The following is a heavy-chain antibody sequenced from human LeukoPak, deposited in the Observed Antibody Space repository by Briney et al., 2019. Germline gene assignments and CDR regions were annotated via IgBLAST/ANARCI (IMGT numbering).Heavy chain of an antibody. D-gene: IGHD3-9*01. CDR3: AKEMSDIVAGYADAFDI. CDR2: IIGSGGST. CDR1: GFTFRSYA. V-gene: IGHV3-23*01. J-gene: IGHJ3*02. Sequence: GSLRLSCAASGFTFRSYAMSWVRQAPGKGLEWVSAIIGSGGSTYYADSVKGRFTISRDNSKNTLYLQMNSLRAEDTALYYCAKEMSDIVAGYADAFDIWGQGTMVTVSS.